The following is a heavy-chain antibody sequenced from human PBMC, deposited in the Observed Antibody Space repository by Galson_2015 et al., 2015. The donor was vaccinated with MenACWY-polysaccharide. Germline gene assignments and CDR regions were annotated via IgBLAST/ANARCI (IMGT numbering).Heavy chain of an antibody. CDR1: GYTFTGYY. J-gene: IGHJ4*02. D-gene: IGHD6-13*01. CDR2: INPNSGGT. V-gene: IGHV1-2*02. CDR3: ARDMVDRLTKIRTRKTIAAARTMDRFDY. Sequence: SVKVSCKASGYTFTGYYMHWVRQAPGQGLEWMGWINPNSGGTNYAQKFQGRVTMTSDTSISTAYMELSRLRSDDTAVYYCARDMVDRLTKIRTRKTIAAARTMDRFDYWGQGTLVTVSS.